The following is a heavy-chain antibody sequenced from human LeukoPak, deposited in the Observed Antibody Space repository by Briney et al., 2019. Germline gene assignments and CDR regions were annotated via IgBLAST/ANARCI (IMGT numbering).Heavy chain of an antibody. CDR2: IYYSGST. Sequence: PSETLSLTCTVSGGSISSYYWSWIRQPPGRGLEWIGYIYYSGSTNYNFSLKSRVTISLDTSKNQFSLKLRSVTAADTAVYYCARDTRDAFDIWGQGTMVTVSS. CDR3: ARDTRDAFDI. V-gene: IGHV4-59*01. CDR1: GGSISSYY. J-gene: IGHJ3*02.